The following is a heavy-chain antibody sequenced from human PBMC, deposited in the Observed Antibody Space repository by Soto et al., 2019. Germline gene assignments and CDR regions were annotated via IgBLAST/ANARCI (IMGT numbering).Heavy chain of an antibody. Sequence: GGSLRLSCAASGFTFSSYSMNWVRQAPGKGLEWVSYISSSSSTIYYADSVKGRFTISRDNAKNSLYLQMNSLRAEDTAVYYCARGTDVDIVATIGFDYWGQGTLVTVSS. CDR3: ARGTDVDIVATIGFDY. J-gene: IGHJ4*02. D-gene: IGHD5-12*01. V-gene: IGHV3-48*01. CDR1: GFTFSSYS. CDR2: ISSSSSTI.